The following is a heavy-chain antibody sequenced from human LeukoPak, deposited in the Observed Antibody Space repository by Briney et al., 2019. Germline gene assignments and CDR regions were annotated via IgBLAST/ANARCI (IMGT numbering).Heavy chain of an antibody. CDR2: IIPVFGTA. V-gene: IGHV1-69*05. D-gene: IGHD1-20*01. Sequence: GASVKVSCKASGGTFSNYAISWVRQAPGQGLEWMGGIIPVFGTANYAQKFQGRLTITTDESTRTTYMGLRSLRSEDTAVYYCASRKLITGTTIYTFDIWGQGTMVTVSS. CDR3: ASRKLITGTTIYTFDI. J-gene: IGHJ3*02. CDR1: GGTFSNYA.